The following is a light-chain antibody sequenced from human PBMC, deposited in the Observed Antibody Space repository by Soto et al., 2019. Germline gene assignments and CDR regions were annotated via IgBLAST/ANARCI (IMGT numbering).Light chain of an antibody. CDR2: DVS. J-gene: IGLJ1*01. CDR3: SSYTSSSTLYV. V-gene: IGLV2-14*01. CDR1: SSDVGGYNF. Sequence: SALTQPASVSGSPGQSITISCTGTSSDVGGYNFVSWYQQHPGKAPKLMIYDVSNRPSGVSNRFSGSKSGNTASLTISGLQADDEGDYYCSSYTSSSTLYVFGTGTKVTVL.